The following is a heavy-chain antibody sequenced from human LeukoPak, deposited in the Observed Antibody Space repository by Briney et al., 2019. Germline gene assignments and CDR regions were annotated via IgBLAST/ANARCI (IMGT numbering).Heavy chain of an antibody. CDR1: GGSISSSSYY. D-gene: IGHD2-2*02. V-gene: IGHV4-39*01. CDR3: ARRLCSSLTCNIGPSGNWLDP. CDR2: IYYSGST. J-gene: IGHJ5*02. Sequence: SETLSLTCTVSGGSISSSSYYWGWIRQPPGKGLEWIGSIYYSGSTYYNPALNSRVTISIDTSKNQFSLKLNSVTAADTAVYYCARRLCSSLTCNIGPSGNWLDPWGQGTLVTVSS.